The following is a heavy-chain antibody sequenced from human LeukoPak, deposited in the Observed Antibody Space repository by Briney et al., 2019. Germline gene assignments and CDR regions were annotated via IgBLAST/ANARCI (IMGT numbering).Heavy chain of an antibody. Sequence: SETLSLTCTVSGGSISSYYWSWIRQPPGKGLEWIGYIYYSGSTNYNPSLKSRVTISVDTSKNQFSLKLSSVTAADTAVYYCARREIAAAAADYWGQGTLVTVSS. V-gene: IGHV4-59*12. J-gene: IGHJ4*02. CDR1: GGSISSYY. CDR2: IYYSGST. CDR3: ARREIAAAAADY. D-gene: IGHD6-13*01.